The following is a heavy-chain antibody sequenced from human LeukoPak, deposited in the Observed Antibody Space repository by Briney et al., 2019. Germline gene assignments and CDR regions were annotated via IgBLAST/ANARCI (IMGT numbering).Heavy chain of an antibody. CDR1: GFTFSSYA. CDR2: ISGSGGST. Sequence: PGGSLRLSCAASGFTFSSYAMSWVRQAPGKGLEWVSAISGSGGSTYYADSVKGRFTISRDNSKNTLYLQMNSLRAEDTAVYYCARVSAKNYGMDVWGQGTTVTVSS. D-gene: IGHD6-25*01. J-gene: IGHJ6*02. CDR3: ARVSAKNYGMDV. V-gene: IGHV3-23*01.